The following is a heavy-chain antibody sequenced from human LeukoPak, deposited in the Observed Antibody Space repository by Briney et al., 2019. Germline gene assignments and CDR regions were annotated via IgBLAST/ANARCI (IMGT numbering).Heavy chain of an antibody. CDR1: GGSFSRYY. CDR3: ARQGAWANSVDF. J-gene: IGHJ4*02. V-gene: IGHV4-59*08. CDR2: IYYSGST. D-gene: IGHD4/OR15-4a*01. Sequence: SETLSLTCAVNGGSFSRYYWSWIRQPPGKGLEWIGYIYYSGSTNYNPSLKSRVTISVDTSKNQFSLRLTSVTAADTAVYYCARQGAWANSVDFWGQGTLVTVSS.